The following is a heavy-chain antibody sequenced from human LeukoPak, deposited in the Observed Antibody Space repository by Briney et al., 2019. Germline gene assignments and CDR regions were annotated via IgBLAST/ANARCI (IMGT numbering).Heavy chain of an antibody. CDR1: GYTFTKYL. Sequence: ASVKVSCKTSGYTFTKYLIHGVRQAPGQGLEWVGTINPNGDATNYAPRLQGRLTLTQDTSTSTVYMELRGLTPDDAAVYYCARPLFCAFDNCGYWLDPWGPGTLVTVSS. CDR2: INPNGDAT. V-gene: IGHV1-46*01. J-gene: IGHJ5*02. D-gene: IGHD1-20*01. CDR3: ARPLFCAFDNCGYWLDP.